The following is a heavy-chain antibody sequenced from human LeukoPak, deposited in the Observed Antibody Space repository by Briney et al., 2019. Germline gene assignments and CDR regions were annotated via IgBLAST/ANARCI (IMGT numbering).Heavy chain of an antibody. CDR3: AKPEFSDSGSYYFDY. D-gene: IGHD1-26*01. CDR2: ISYDGSNK. Sequence: GRSLRLSCAVSGFTFSSYDMHWVRQAPGKGLEWVAVISYDGSNKYYADSVKGRFTIPRDNSKNTLYLQMNSLRAEDTAMYYCAKPEFSDSGSYYFDYWGQGTLVTVSS. J-gene: IGHJ4*02. V-gene: IGHV3-30*18. CDR1: GFTFSSYD.